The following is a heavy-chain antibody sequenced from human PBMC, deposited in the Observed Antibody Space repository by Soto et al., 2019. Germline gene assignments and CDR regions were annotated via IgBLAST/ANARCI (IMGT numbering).Heavy chain of an antibody. Sequence: ASVKVSCKASGYTFTGHYIRWVRQAPEQGPEWMGEIGPESGATRYAQRFQGRVTMTRDMSITTVYMELNNLSPDDTAVYYCGRGRSGQIVVFYWGQGTPVTVSS. CDR2: IGPESGAT. CDR1: GYTFTGHY. CDR3: GRGRSGQIVVFY. D-gene: IGHD1-26*01. J-gene: IGHJ4*02. V-gene: IGHV1-2*02.